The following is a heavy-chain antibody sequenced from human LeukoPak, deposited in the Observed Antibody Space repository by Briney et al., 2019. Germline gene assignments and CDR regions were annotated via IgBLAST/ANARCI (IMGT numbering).Heavy chain of an antibody. J-gene: IGHJ2*01. CDR2: IYYSGST. D-gene: IGHD6-6*01. CDR3: ARGVKIEYSSSSRNWYFDL. Sequence: PSETLSLTCTVSGGSISSYYWSWIWQPPGKGLEWIGYIYYSGSTNYNPSLKSRVIISVDTSKNQFSLKLSSVTAADTAVYYCARGVKIEYSSSSRNWYFDLWGRGTLVTVSS. CDR1: GGSISSYY. V-gene: IGHV4-59*08.